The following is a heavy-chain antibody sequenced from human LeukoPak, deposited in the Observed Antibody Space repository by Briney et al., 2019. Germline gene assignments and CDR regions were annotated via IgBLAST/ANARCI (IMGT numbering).Heavy chain of an antibody. V-gene: IGHV4-30-2*01. CDR2: IYHSGST. J-gene: IGHJ6*03. D-gene: IGHD3-9*01. Sequence: PSQTLSLTCAVSGGSISSGGYSWSWIRQPPGKGLEWIGYIYHSGSTNYNPSLKSRVTISVDTSKNQFSLKLSSVTAADTAVYYCAKTYYDILTGYGGPYYMDVWGKGTTVTVSS. CDR1: GGSISSGGYS. CDR3: AKTYYDILTGYGGPYYMDV.